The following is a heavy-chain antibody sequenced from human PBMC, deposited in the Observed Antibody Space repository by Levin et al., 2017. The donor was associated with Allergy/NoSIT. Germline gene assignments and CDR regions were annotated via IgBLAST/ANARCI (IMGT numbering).Heavy chain of an antibody. CDR3: ARYDSSGYDVK. D-gene: IGHD3-22*01. CDR2: INHSGST. CDR1: GGSFSGYY. J-gene: IGHJ4*02. V-gene: IGHV4-34*01. Sequence: TPSETLSLTCAVYGGSFSGYYWSWIRQPPGKGLEWIGEINHSGSTNYNPSLKSRVTISVDTSKNQFSLKLSSVTAADTAVYYCARYDSSGYDVKWGQGTLVTVSS.